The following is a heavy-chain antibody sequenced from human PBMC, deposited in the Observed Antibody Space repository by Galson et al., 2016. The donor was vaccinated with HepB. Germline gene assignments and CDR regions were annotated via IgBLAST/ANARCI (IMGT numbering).Heavy chain of an antibody. V-gene: IGHV3-23*01. CDR3: AKAEMTTVARFEH. D-gene: IGHD4-23*01. CDR1: GISLSSYA. J-gene: IGHJ4*02. CDR2: MHGSGGTT. Sequence: SLRPSCAAAGISLSSYAMRWVRPAPGKGLEWVSAMHGSGGTTYYAASEKGRFTISRDNSKNKLYLQMNSLRVEDTAIYNEAKAEMTTVARFEHWGQGTLVTVSP.